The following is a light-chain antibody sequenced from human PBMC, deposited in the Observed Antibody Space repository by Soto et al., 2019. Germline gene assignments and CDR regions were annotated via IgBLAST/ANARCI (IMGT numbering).Light chain of an antibody. V-gene: IGKV3-15*01. Sequence: EIVMTQSPATLSVSPGERATLSCRASQSVSSNLAWYQKKPGQAPRLLIYGASTRATGIPARFSDSGSGTEFTLTISSLQSEDFAFYYCQQYNNWPPWTFGQGTKLQIK. CDR3: QQYNNWPPWT. J-gene: IGKJ2*02. CDR1: QSVSSN. CDR2: GAS.